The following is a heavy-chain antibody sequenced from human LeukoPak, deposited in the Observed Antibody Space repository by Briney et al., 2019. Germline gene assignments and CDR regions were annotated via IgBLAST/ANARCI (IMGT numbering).Heavy chain of an antibody. D-gene: IGHD3-22*01. CDR3: ARNFGGGDSSGPYY. V-gene: IGHV3-20*04. J-gene: IGHJ4*02. CDR1: GFTFNDYG. CDR2: INWNGGST. Sequence: AGGSLRLSCAASGFTFNDYGMSWVRQAPGKGLEWVSAINWNGGSTGYADSVKGRFTISRDNAKNSLYLQMNSLRAEDTALYYCARNFGGGDSSGPYYWGQGTLVTVSS.